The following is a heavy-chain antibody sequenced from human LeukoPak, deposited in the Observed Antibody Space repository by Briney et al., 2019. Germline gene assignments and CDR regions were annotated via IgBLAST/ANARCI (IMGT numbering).Heavy chain of an antibody. V-gene: IGHV4-4*02. CDR2: IYHSGST. CDR3: ARGDSGSFSQFDC. CDR1: GGSISSSNW. J-gene: IGHJ4*02. D-gene: IGHD1-26*01. Sequence: SGTLSLTCAVSGGSISSSNWWSWVRQPPGKGLEWIGEIYHSGSTNYNPSLKSRVTISVDKSKNQFSLKLTSVTAADTAVYYCARGDSGSFSQFDCWGQGTLVTVSS.